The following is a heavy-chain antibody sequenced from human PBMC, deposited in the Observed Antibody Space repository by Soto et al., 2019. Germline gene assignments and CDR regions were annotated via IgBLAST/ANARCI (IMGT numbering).Heavy chain of an antibody. CDR3: ARLRATSWYMGGFLDY. CDR1: GFTFSDYY. V-gene: IGHV3-11*06. D-gene: IGHD6-13*01. CDR2: IVTSSAYT. Sequence: QVQLVESGGGLVKPGGSLRLSCAASGFTFSDYYMTWVRQAPGKGLEYVSYIVTSSAYTNYADSVKGRFSISRDNAKNSLDLEMNSLRAEDTAVYFCARLRATSWYMGGFLDYWGQGTLVTVSS. J-gene: IGHJ4*02.